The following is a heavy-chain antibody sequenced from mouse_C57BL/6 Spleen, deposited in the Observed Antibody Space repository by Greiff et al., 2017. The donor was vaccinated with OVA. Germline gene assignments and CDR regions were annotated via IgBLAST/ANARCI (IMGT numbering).Heavy chain of an antibody. CDR1: GYTFTDYY. V-gene: IGHV1-76*01. Sequence: QVHVKQSGAELVRPGASVKLSCKASGYTFTDYYINWVKQRPGQGLEWIARIYPGSGNTYYNEKFKGKATLTAEKSSSTAYMQLSSLTSEDSAVYFCARGGYYVFWFAYWGQGTLVTVSA. J-gene: IGHJ3*01. CDR3: ARGGYYVFWFAY. D-gene: IGHD2-3*01. CDR2: IYPGSGNT.